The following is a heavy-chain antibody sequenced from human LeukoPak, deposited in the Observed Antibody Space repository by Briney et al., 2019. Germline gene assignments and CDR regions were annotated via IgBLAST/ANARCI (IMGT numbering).Heavy chain of an antibody. D-gene: IGHD1-14*01. V-gene: IGHV1-69*05. Sequence: SVKVSCKASGGTFSSYAISWVRQAPGQGLEWMGGIIPIFGTANYAQKFQGRVTITTDESTSTAYMELSSLRSEDTAVYYCARVYGTKPHPEGAWGQGTLVTVSS. CDR1: GGTFSSYA. CDR3: ARVYGTKPHPEGA. J-gene: IGHJ5*02. CDR2: IIPIFGTA.